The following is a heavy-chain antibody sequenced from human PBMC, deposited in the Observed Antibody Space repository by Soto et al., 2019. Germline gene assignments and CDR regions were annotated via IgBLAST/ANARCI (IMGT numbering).Heavy chain of an antibody. CDR2: ISGSGGTT. J-gene: IGHJ4*02. Sequence: GGSLRLSCAASGFTFRNYAMSWARQAPGKGLEWVSAISGSGGTTHYADSVKGRFTISRDNSKNTLYLQMNSLRVEDTDVYYCAKDRSSTSCYAFDYWGQGSLVTVSS. D-gene: IGHD2-2*01. CDR3: AKDRSSTSCYAFDY. CDR1: GFTFRNYA. V-gene: IGHV3-23*01.